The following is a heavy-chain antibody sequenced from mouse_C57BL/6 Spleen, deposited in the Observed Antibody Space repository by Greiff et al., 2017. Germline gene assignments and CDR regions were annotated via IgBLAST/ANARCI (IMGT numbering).Heavy chain of an antibody. V-gene: IGHV1-78*01. D-gene: IGHD1-1*01. CDR3: ARYYGSSPAWFAY. CDR1: GYTFTDHT. J-gene: IGHJ3*01. CDR2: IYPRDGST. Sequence: VQLQESDAELVKPGASVKISCKVSGYTFTDHTIHWMKQRPEQGLEWIGYIYPRDGSTKYNEKFKGKATLTADKSSSTAYMQLNSLTSEDSAVYFCARYYGSSPAWFAYWGQGTLVTVSA.